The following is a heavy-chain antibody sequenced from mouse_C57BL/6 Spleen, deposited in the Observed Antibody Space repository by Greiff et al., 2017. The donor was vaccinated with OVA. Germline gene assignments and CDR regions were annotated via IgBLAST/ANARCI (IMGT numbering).Heavy chain of an antibody. CDR2: IYPGSGST. J-gene: IGHJ4*01. V-gene: IGHV1-55*01. CDR1: GYTFTSYW. Sequence: QVHVKQPGAELVKPGASVKMSCKASGYTFTSYWITWVKQRPGQGLEWIGDIYPGSGSTNYNEKFKSKATLTVDTSSSTAYMQLSSLTSEDSAVYYCATTVASMDYWGQGTSVTVSS. D-gene: IGHD1-1*01. CDR3: ATTVASMDY.